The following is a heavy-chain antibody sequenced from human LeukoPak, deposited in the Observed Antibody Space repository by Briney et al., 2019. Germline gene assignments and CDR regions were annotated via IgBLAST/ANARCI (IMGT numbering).Heavy chain of an antibody. Sequence: ASVKVSCKASGYTFTGYYMHWVRQAPGQGLEWMGWINPNSGGTNYAQKFQGRVTMTRDTSISTAYMELSRLRSDDTAVYYCARGRIDTAMVPDAFDIWGQGTMVTVSS. CDR1: GYTFTGYY. J-gene: IGHJ3*02. V-gene: IGHV1-2*02. D-gene: IGHD5-18*01. CDR3: ARGRIDTAMVPDAFDI. CDR2: INPNSGGT.